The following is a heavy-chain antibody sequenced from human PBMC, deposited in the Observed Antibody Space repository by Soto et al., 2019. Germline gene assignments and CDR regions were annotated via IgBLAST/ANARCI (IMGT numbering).Heavy chain of an antibody. Sequence: GASVKVSCKASGYTFTSYYMHWVRQAPGQGLEWMGIINPSGGSTNYAQKFQGRVTMTRDTSTSTVCMELTSLRSEDTAMFYCARGGSMVVMTDGFDFWGQGTLVTVSS. CDR1: GYTFTSYY. D-gene: IGHD2-21*02. V-gene: IGHV1-46*01. J-gene: IGHJ4*02. CDR3: ARGGSMVVMTDGFDF. CDR2: INPSGGST.